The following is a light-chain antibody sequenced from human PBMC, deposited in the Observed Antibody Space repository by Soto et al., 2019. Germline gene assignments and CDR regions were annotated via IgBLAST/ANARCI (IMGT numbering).Light chain of an antibody. CDR1: SSNIGSNY. V-gene: IGLV1-47*01. CDR2: RNN. J-gene: IGLJ3*02. Sequence: SVLTQPPSASGTPGQRVTISCSGSSSNIGSNYVYWYQQLPGTAPKLLIYRNNQRPSGVPDRFSGSKSGASASLAISGLRSEDEVDYYCAAWDDSLSGRVFGGGTKLTVL. CDR3: AAWDDSLSGRV.